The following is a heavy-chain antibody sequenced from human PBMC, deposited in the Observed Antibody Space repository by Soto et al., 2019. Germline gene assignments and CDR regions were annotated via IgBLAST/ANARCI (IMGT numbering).Heavy chain of an antibody. CDR2: ISGSGGST. J-gene: IGHJ4*02. Sequence: EVQLLESGGGLVQPGGSLRLSRAASGFTFSSYAMSWVRQAPGKGLEWVSAISGSGGSTYYADSVKGRFTISRDNSKNTLYLQMNSLRAEDTAVYYCAKVSMIVVVIGVGYFDYWGQGTLVTVSS. D-gene: IGHD3-22*01. V-gene: IGHV3-23*01. CDR3: AKVSMIVVVIGVGYFDY. CDR1: GFTFSSYA.